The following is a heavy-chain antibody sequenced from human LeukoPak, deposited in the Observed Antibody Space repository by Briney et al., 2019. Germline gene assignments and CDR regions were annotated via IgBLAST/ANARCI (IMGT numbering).Heavy chain of an antibody. D-gene: IGHD2-8*01. J-gene: IGHJ4*02. V-gene: IGHV1-69*05. CDR1: GGTFSSYA. CDR2: IIPIFGTA. Sequence: SVKVSCKASGGTFSSYAISWVRQAPGQGLEWMGGIIPIFGTANYAQKFQGRVTITTDESTSTAYMELSSLRSEDTAVYYCARDLCTNGVCYSDYWGQGTMVTVSS. CDR3: ARDLCTNGVCYSDY.